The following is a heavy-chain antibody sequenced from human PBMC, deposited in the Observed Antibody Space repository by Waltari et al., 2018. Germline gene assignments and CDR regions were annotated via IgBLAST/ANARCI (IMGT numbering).Heavy chain of an antibody. V-gene: IGHV4-30-4*08. J-gene: IGHJ5*02. D-gene: IGHD3-22*01. Sequence: QVQLQESGPGLVKPSQTLSLTCTVSGVSISSGDAPWNWIRQPPGKGLEWIGYVYYSGSTYYNPSLKSRLTISVDTSKNQFYLHLNSVTAADTAVYYCARADYYYDKNWFDPWGQGTPVTVSS. CDR1: GVSISSGDAP. CDR3: ARADYYYDKNWFDP. CDR2: VYYSGST.